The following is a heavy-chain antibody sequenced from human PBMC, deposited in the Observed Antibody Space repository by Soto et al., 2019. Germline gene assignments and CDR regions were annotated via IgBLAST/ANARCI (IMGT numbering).Heavy chain of an antibody. V-gene: IGHV1-69*02. CDR3: ARSRGYSSTPGDY. D-gene: IGHD6-13*01. CDR1: GGTFSSYT. J-gene: IGHJ4*02. Sequence: QVQLVQSGAEVKKPGSSVKVSCKASGGTFSSYTISWVRQAPGQGLEWMGRIIPILGIANYAQKFQGRVTITADKCTSTAYRELSSLRSEDTAVYYCARSRGYSSTPGDYWGQGTLVTVSS. CDR2: IIPILGIA.